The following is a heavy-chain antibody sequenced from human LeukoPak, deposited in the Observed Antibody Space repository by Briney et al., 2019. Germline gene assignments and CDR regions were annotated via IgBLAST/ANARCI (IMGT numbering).Heavy chain of an antibody. D-gene: IGHD3-10*01. J-gene: IGHJ4*02. V-gene: IGHV3-7*01. CDR2: MKPDASHI. CDR1: GFSFSNFW. Sequence: GGSLRLSCAASGFSFSNFWMAWVRQRPGEGLEWVANMKPDASHISYVDSVEGRFTISRDNAKNSLYLRMDSLRAEDTAVYYCVRDSRTYGYFWGRGTLVTVSS. CDR3: VRDSRTYGYF.